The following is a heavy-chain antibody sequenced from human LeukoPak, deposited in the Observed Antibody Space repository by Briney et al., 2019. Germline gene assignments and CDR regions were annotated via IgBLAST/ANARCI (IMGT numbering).Heavy chain of an antibody. V-gene: IGHV3-30-3*01. CDR1: GFTYSNYA. CDR3: ASLATYSSSWYSIDY. D-gene: IGHD6-13*01. Sequence: PGGSLRLSCAASGFTYSNYAMSWVRQAPGKGLEWVAVISYDGSNKYYADSVKGRFTISRDNSKNTLYLQMNSLRAEDTAVYYCASLATYSSSWYSIDYWGQGTLVTVSS. J-gene: IGHJ4*02. CDR2: ISYDGSNK.